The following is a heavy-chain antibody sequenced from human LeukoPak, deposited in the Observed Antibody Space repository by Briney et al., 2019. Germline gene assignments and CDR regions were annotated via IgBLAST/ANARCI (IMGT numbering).Heavy chain of an antibody. J-gene: IGHJ4*02. Sequence: PGGSLRLSCAASGFTFSSYWMSWVRQAPGKGLEWVANIKQDGSEKYYVDSVKGRFTISRDNAKNSLYLQMNSLRAEDTAVYYCARDVLRFLEWLHGAYFDYWGQGTLVTVSS. D-gene: IGHD3-3*01. CDR3: ARDVLRFLEWLHGAYFDY. CDR1: GFTFSSYW. V-gene: IGHV3-7*01. CDR2: IKQDGSEK.